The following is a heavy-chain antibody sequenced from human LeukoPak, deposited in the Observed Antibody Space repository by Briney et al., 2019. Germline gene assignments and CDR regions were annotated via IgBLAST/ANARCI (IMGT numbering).Heavy chain of an antibody. J-gene: IGHJ4*02. Sequence: ASVKVSCKASGYTFTSYGISWVRQAPGQGLEWMGWISAYNGNTNYAQKLQGRVTMTTDTSTSTAYMELRSLRSDDTAVYYCARGSDYDFWSGYSLFDYWGQETLVTVSS. CDR2: ISAYNGNT. V-gene: IGHV1-18*01. D-gene: IGHD3-3*01. CDR3: ARGSDYDFWSGYSLFDY. CDR1: GYTFTSYG.